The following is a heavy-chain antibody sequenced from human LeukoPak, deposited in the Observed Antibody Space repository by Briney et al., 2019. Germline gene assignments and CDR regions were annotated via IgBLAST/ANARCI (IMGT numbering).Heavy chain of an antibody. CDR1: GGTFSSYA. D-gene: IGHD6-13*01. CDR3: ARVGSSSWYPIGYYYYGMDV. Sequence: SVKVSCKASGGTFSSYAISWVRQAPGQGLEWMGGIIPIFGTANYAQKFQGRVTITADESTSTAYMELSSLRSEDTAVYYCARVGSSSWYPIGYYYYGMDVWGQGTTDTVSS. V-gene: IGHV1-69*13. CDR2: IIPIFGTA. J-gene: IGHJ6*02.